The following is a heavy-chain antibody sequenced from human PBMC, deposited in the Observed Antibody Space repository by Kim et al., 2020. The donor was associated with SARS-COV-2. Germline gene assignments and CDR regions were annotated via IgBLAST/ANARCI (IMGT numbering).Heavy chain of an antibody. J-gene: IGHJ4*02. CDR2: ISYDGSNK. CDR3: ARSPGYSSSRPVDY. Sequence: GGSLRLSCAASGFTFSSYAMHWVRQAPGKGLEWVAVISYDGSNKYYADSVKGRFTISRDNSKNTLYLQMNSLRAEDTAVYYCARSPGYSSSRPVDYWGQGTLVTVSS. D-gene: IGHD6-13*01. V-gene: IGHV3-30-3*01. CDR1: GFTFSSYA.